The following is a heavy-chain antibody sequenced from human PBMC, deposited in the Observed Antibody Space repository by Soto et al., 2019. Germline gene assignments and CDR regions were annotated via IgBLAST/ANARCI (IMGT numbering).Heavy chain of an antibody. CDR2: IWYDGSNK. CDR1: GFTFSSSG. J-gene: IGHJ4*02. V-gene: IGHV3-33*01. D-gene: IGHD3-10*01. Sequence: GGSLRLSCAASGFTFSSSGMHWVRQAPGKGLEWVAVIWYDGSNKYYADSVKGRFTISRDNSKNTLYLQMNSLRAEDTAVYYCAREKTRGYFDYWGQGTLVTVSS. CDR3: AREKTRGYFDY.